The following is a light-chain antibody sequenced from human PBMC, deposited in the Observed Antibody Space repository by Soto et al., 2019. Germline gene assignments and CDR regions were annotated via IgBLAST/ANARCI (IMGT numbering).Light chain of an antibody. CDR2: DVS. V-gene: IGLV2-14*03. J-gene: IGLJ1*01. CDR1: SSDVGGYNY. Sequence: QSALTQPASVSGSPGQSITISCTGTSSDVGGYNYVSWYQQHPGKAPKLMIYDVSGRPSGVSNRFSASKSGNTASLTISGLQAEDEADYYCISYRSSSNLYVSGTGTKLTVL. CDR3: ISYRSSSNLYV.